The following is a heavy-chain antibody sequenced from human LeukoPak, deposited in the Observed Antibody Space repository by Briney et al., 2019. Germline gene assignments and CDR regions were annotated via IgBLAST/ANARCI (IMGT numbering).Heavy chain of an antibody. CDR3: AIRRSSSYNWFDP. D-gene: IGHD6-6*01. CDR1: GVSIISRSHY. J-gene: IGHJ5*02. CDR2: IYHSGST. V-gene: IGHV4-39*07. Sequence: KPSETLSLTCTVSGVSIISRSHYWGWIRQPPGKGLEWIGSIYHSGSTYYNPSLKSRVTISVDTSKNQFSLKLSSVTAADTAVYYCAIRRSSSYNWFDPWGQGTLVTVSS.